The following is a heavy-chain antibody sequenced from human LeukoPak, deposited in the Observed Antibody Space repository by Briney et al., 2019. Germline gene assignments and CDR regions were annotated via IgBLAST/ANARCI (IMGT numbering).Heavy chain of an antibody. Sequence: GGSLRLSCVASGFTFSFYWMGWVRQAPGKGLEWVANIKQDGSEKYYVDSARGRFTISRDNAKNSLYLQMNSLRAEDTAVYYCARDEHQYYSESSGRFDYWGQGTLVTVSS. CDR2: IKQDGSEK. V-gene: IGHV3-7*04. J-gene: IGHJ4*02. CDR3: ARDEHQYYSESSGRFDY. CDR1: GFTFSFYW. D-gene: IGHD3-22*01.